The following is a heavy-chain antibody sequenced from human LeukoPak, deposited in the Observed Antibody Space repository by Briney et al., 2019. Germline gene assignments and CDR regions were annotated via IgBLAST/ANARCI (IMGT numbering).Heavy chain of an antibody. D-gene: IGHD3-10*01. J-gene: IGHJ4*02. CDR1: GGSISSGSYY. V-gene: IGHV4-61*02. Sequence: SETLSLTCTVSGGSISSGSYYWSWIRQPAGKGLEWIGRIYTSGSTHYNPSLKSRVTISVDTSKNQFSLKLSSVTAADTAVYYCARGPYGSGSYYNALFDYWGQGTPVTVSS. CDR3: ARGPYGSGSYYNALFDY. CDR2: IYTSGST.